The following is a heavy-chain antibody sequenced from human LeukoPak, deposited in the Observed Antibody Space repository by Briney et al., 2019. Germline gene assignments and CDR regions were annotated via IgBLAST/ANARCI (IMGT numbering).Heavy chain of an antibody. D-gene: IGHD3-22*01. CDR1: GLTVSTSY. Sequence: GGSLRLSCAASGLTVSTSYMGWVRQAPGKGLEWVSVLYSGGSSYYPDSVKGRFVISRDNSQNTLFLQMDSLRAEDTAVYYCARLSNSSGYGAFDIWGQGTMVTVAS. V-gene: IGHV3-66*02. J-gene: IGHJ3*02. CDR2: LYSGGSS. CDR3: ARLSNSSGYGAFDI.